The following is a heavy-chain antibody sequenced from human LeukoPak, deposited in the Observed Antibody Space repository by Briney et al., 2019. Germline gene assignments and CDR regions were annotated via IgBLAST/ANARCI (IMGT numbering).Heavy chain of an antibody. CDR2: INHSGST. CDR3: ASDASYGSGSYRW. J-gene: IGHJ4*02. Sequence: SETLSLTCAVYGGSFSGYYWSWIRQPPGKGLEWIGEINHSGSTNYNPSLKSRVTISVDTSKNQFSLKLSSVTAADTAVYYWASDASYGSGSYRWWGQGTLVTVSS. V-gene: IGHV4-34*01. CDR1: GGSFSGYY. D-gene: IGHD3-10*01.